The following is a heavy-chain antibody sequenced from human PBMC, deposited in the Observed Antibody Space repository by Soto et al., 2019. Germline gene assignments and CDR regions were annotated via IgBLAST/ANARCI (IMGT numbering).Heavy chain of an antibody. CDR2: TYSGGTT. CDR1: GFTVSSYN. Sequence: EVHLVESGGGLMQPGGSLRLSCAASGFTVSSYNMIWVRQAPVKGLEWVSVTYSGGTTQYADSVKGRFTVSRDNSKNTLYPQMSSLRDDDTAVYYCARKLSGAVQGWAYGMDVWGRGTTVTVSS. CDR3: ARKLSGAVQGWAYGMDV. V-gene: IGHV3-53*02. J-gene: IGHJ6*02. D-gene: IGHD1-26*01.